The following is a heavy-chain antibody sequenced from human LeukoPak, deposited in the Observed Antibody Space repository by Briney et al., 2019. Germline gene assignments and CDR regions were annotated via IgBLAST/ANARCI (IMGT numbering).Heavy chain of an antibody. D-gene: IGHD1-1*01. CDR2: ISGGGEDT. Sequence: GGSLRLSCAASGFTFSSYAMSWIRQAPAQRLDWVSAISGGGEDTYYPDSVKRRFTISRDNSKNTLYLQMRSLRAEDTAIYYCAKPRAMTTGVGRYFDLWGRGTLVTVSS. V-gene: IGHV3-23*01. CDR1: GFTFSSYA. J-gene: IGHJ2*01. CDR3: AKPRAMTTGVGRYFDL.